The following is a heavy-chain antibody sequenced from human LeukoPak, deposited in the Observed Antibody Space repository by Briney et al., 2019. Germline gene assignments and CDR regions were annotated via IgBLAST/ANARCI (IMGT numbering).Heavy chain of an antibody. D-gene: IGHD3/OR15-3a*01. CDR1: GYTFTGYY. Sequence: ASVKVSCKASGYTFTGYYINWVRRAPGQGLEWMGRINPNTGGTNYAQKFQGRVTMTRDTSISTAYMELSRLTSDGTAVYYCARVGVDLWFDPWGQGTLVTVSS. CDR2: INPNTGGT. V-gene: IGHV1-2*06. J-gene: IGHJ5*02. CDR3: ARVGVDLWFDP.